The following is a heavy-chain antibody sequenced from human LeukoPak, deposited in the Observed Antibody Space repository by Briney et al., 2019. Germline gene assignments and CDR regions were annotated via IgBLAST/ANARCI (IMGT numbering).Heavy chain of an antibody. D-gene: IGHD6-6*01. CDR2: VSSSSSNI. V-gene: IGHV3-48*01. CDR3: AKDSIAARPRTLDY. J-gene: IGHJ4*02. Sequence: GGSLRLSCAASGFIFSSYSMNWVRQAPGKGLEWISHVSSSSSNIYYADSVKGRFTISRDNSKNTLYLQMNSLRAEDTAVYYCAKDSIAARPRTLDYWGQGTLVTVSS. CDR1: GFIFSSYS.